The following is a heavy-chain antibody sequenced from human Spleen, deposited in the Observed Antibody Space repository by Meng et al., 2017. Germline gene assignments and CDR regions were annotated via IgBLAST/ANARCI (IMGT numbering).Heavy chain of an antibody. CDR1: GGSISSSSYY. D-gene: IGHD4-17*01. CDR2: IYHSGST. J-gene: IGHJ4*02. Sequence: SETLSLTCTVSGGSISSSSYYWGWIRQPPGKGLEWIGSIYHSGSTYYNPSLKSRVTISVDTSKNQFSLKLSSVTAADTAVYYCARVPLPYGDYALDYWGQGTLVTVSS. CDR3: ARVPLPYGDYALDY. V-gene: IGHV4-39*07.